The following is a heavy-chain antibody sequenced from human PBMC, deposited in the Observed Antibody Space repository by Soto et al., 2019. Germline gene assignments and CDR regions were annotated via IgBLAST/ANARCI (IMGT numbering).Heavy chain of an antibody. D-gene: IGHD5-12*01. Sequence: VGSLRLSCAASVCTFSSCFINLVRQAPGKGLEWVSTVSPGGDVSHYTDSVKGRLTISRDNSRRTLHLQMDSLRAEDASVYFCVRRDINAKQTWGDFDVWGKGKVVNVSS. CDR3: VRRDINAKQTWGDFDV. CDR2: VSPGGDVS. V-gene: IGHV3-23*01. CDR1: VCTFSSCF. J-gene: IGHJ3*01.